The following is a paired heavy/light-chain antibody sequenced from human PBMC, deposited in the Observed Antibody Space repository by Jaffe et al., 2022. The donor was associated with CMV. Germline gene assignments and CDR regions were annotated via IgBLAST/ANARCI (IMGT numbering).Heavy chain of an antibody. Sequence: EVQLVESGGGLVKPGGSLRLSCAASGFTFSNAWMSWVRQAPGKGLEWVGRIKSKTDGGTTDYAAPVKGRFTISRDDSKNTLYLQMNSLKTEDTAVYYCTTEVPYYDFWSGYYGDYYYYYMDVWGKGTTVTVSS. V-gene: IGHV3-15*01. J-gene: IGHJ6*03. D-gene: IGHD3-3*01. CDR1: GFTFSNAW. CDR3: TTEVPYYDFWSGYYGDYYYYYMDV. CDR2: IKSKTDGGTT.
Light chain of an antibody. CDR2: AAS. Sequence: DIQMTQSPSSLSASVGDRVTITCRASQGISNYLAWFQQKPGKAPKSLIYAASSLQSGVPSKFSGSGSGTDFTLTISSLQPEDFATYYCQQYNSYPPTFGQGTRLEIK. CDR1: QGISNY. V-gene: IGKV1-16*02. J-gene: IGKJ5*01. CDR3: QQYNSYPPT.